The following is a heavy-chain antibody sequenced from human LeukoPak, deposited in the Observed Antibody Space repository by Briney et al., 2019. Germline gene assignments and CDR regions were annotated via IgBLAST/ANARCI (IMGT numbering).Heavy chain of an antibody. D-gene: IGHD3-22*01. J-gene: IGHJ5*02. CDR1: GGTFTSYA. CDR2: IVPIFGTA. V-gene: IGHV1-69*13. CDR3: ARWPQYYYDTSNNWFDA. Sequence: SVKVSCKAAGGTFTSYAISWVRQAPGQGLEWVGGIVPIFGTANYAQKFQGRVTITADESTSTAYMELSSLRSEDTAVYYCARWPQYYYDTSNNWFDAWGQGTLVTVSS.